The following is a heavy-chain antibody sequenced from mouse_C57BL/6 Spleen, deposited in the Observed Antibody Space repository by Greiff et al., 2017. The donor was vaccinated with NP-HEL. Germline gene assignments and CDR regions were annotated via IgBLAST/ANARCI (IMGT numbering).Heavy chain of an antibody. Sequence: EVKLVESGGGLVKPGGSLKLSCAASGFTFSSYAMSWVRQTPEKRLEWVAPISDGGSYTYYPDNVKGRFTISRDNAKNNLYLQMSNLKSEDTAMYYCARADYDRFADWGQGTLVTVSA. J-gene: IGHJ3*01. D-gene: IGHD2-4*01. V-gene: IGHV5-4*03. CDR3: ARADYDRFAD. CDR1: GFTFSSYA. CDR2: ISDGGSYT.